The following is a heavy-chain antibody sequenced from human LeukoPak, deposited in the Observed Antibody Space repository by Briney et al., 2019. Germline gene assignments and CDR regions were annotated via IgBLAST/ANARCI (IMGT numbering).Heavy chain of an antibody. D-gene: IGHD2-2*01. CDR1: GGTFSSYA. J-gene: IGHJ4*02. Sequence: GSSVKVSCKASGGTFSSYAISWVRQAPGQGLEWMGGITPIFGTANYAQKFQGRVTITADKSTSTAYMELSSLRSEDTAVYYCAGYCSSTSCPIDYWGQGTLVTVSS. CDR3: AGYCSSTSCPIDY. V-gene: IGHV1-69*06. CDR2: ITPIFGTA.